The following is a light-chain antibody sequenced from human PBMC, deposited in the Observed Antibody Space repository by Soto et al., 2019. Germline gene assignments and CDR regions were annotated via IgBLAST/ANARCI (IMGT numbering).Light chain of an antibody. CDR3: QQYET. CDR2: VAS. V-gene: IGKV3-20*01. CDR1: QSVSSSY. J-gene: IGKJ1*01. Sequence: EIVLTQSPGTLSLSPGERATLSCRASQSVSSSYLAWYQQKPGQAPRLLIFVASSRATGIPDRFSGSGSGTDFTLTNSRLEPEDFAVYYCQQYETFGQGTKVEIK.